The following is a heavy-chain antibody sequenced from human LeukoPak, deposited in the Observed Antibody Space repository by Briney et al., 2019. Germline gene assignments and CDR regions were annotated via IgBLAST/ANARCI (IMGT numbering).Heavy chain of an antibody. J-gene: IGHJ4*02. Sequence: TGGSLRLSCAASGFTFSSSWMHWVRQAPGKGLVWVSRINSDGSSTTYADSVKGRFTISRDNAKNTLYLQMNSLRAEDTAMYYSVRQYSYDSSGYYPWDYWGQGTLVTVSS. D-gene: IGHD3-22*01. V-gene: IGHV3-74*01. CDR3: VRQYSYDSSGYYPWDY. CDR2: INSDGSST. CDR1: GFTFSSSW.